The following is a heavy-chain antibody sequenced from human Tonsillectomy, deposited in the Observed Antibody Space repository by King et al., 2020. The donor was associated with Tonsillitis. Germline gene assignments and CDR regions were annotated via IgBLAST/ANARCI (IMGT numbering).Heavy chain of an antibody. J-gene: IGHJ4*02. CDR1: GGSISSYY. CDR2: IYYTGST. V-gene: IGHV4-59*01. D-gene: IGHD3-10*01. CDR3: ASGTGILYYFDY. Sequence: QLQESGPGLVKPSETLSLTCTVSGGSISSYYWSWIRQPPGKGLEWIGYIYYTGSTNYNPSLKSRVTISVDTSKSQFSLRLSSVTAADTAVYYWASGTGILYYFDYWGQGTLVTVSS.